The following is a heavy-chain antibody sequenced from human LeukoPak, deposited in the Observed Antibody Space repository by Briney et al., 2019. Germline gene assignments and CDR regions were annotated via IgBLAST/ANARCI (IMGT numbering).Heavy chain of an antibody. V-gene: IGHV1-46*01. CDR3: ASMGGYYYDSSGYLY. D-gene: IGHD3-22*01. J-gene: IGHJ4*02. Sequence: ASVKVSCKASGYTFTSYYMHWVRQAPGQGLEWMGIINPSGGSTSYAQKFQGRVTMTRDTSTSTVYMELSSLRSEDTAVCYCASMGGYYYDSSGYLYWGQGTLVTVSS. CDR2: INPSGGST. CDR1: GYTFTSYY.